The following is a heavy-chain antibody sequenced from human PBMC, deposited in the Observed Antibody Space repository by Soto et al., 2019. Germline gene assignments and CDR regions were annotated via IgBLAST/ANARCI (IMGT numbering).Heavy chain of an antibody. CDR3: ARASRGDCSGGSCYLLDWFDP. CDR2: IYYSGST. CDR1: GGSISSGGYY. J-gene: IGHJ5*02. Sequence: SETLSLTCTVSGGSISSGGYYWSWIRQHPGKGLEWIGYIYYSGSTYYNPSLKSRVTISVDTSKNQFSLKLSSVTAADTAVYYCARASRGDCSGGSCYLLDWFDPCGQGTSVTVSS. D-gene: IGHD2-15*01. V-gene: IGHV4-31*03.